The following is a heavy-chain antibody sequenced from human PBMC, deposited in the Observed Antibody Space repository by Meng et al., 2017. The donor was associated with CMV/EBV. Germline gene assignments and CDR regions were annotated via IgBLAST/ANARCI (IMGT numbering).Heavy chain of an antibody. J-gene: IGHJ6*02. Sequence: GRFLRLSCAASEFTFSSYAMHWVRQAPGKGLEWVAVISDDGSNKYYADPVKGRFTISRDNSKNTLYLQMNSLSADDTAVYYCARDLFGVVSTHTYYYYGMDVWGQGTMVTVSS. V-gene: IGHV3-30*04. CDR3: ARDLFGVVSTHTYYYYGMDV. CDR2: ISDDGSNK. CDR1: EFTFSSYA. D-gene: IGHD3-3*01.